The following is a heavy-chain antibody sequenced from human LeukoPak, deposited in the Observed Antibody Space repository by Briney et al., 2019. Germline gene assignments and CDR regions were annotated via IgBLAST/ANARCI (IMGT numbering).Heavy chain of an antibody. CDR2: INSDSSST. D-gene: IGHD3-16*01. CDR3: ARVGRAFDI. J-gene: IGHJ3*02. CDR1: GFTFSSYW. Sequence: PGGSLKLSCAASGFTFSSYWMHWVRQAPGKGLVWISRINSDSSSTSYADSVKGRFTISRDNAKSTVYLQMSSLSADDTAVYYCARVGRAFDIWGQGTMVTVSS. V-gene: IGHV3-74*01.